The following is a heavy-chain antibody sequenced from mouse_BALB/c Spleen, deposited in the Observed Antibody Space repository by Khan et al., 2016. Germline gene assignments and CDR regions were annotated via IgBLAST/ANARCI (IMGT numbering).Heavy chain of an antibody. CDR3: MRYYYYYWYFDV. V-gene: IGHV11-2*02. J-gene: IGHJ1*01. CDR1: GFTFSGFW. D-gene: IGHD1-1*01. Sequence: EVQLLETGGGLVQPGGSRGLSCEGSGFTFSGFWMSWVRQTPGKTLEWIGDINSDGSAINYAPSIKDRFTIFRDNDKSTLYLQMSNVRSEDTATYFCMRYYYYYWYFDVWGAGTTVTVSA. CDR2: INSDGSAI.